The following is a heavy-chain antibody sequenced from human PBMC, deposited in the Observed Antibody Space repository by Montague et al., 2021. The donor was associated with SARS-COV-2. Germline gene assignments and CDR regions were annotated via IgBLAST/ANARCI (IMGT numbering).Heavy chain of an antibody. Sequence: SETLSLTCTVSSASIRSKCGEWGWSRRLQGREQEWTGVKYCSGSNYYNPTLKSRVTISVDTSKNQFSLKLSSVTAADTAVYYCATLPSSITIFGVVQGYYFDDWGQGTLVTVSS. CDR2: KYCSGSN. J-gene: IGHJ4*02. CDR1: SASIRSKCGE. V-gene: IGHV4-39*01. CDR3: ATLPSSITIFGVVQGYYFDD. D-gene: IGHD3-3*01.